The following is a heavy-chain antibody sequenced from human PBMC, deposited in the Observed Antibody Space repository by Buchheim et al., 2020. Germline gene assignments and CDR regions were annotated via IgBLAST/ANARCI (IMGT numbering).Heavy chain of an antibody. CDR2: ISYDGSNK. CDR1: GFTFSNYA. CDR3: ARDTGYNYGLFDT. J-gene: IGHJ4*02. Sequence: QVQLVESGGGVVQPGRSLRLSCAASGFTFSNYALHWVRQAPGKGLEWVALISYDGSNKYYADSVKGRFTISRDKSKNTMYLQMNSLRAEDTAVYYCARDTGYNYGLFDTWGQGTL. V-gene: IGHV3-30*01. D-gene: IGHD5-18*01.